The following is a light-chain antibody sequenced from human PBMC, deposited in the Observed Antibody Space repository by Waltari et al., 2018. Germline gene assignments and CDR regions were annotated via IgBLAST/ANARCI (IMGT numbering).Light chain of an antibody. J-gene: IGKJ4*01. CDR2: VAS. Sequence: EVVLTQSPGTLSLAPGERATLSCRASQSVSSTSLAWYQQKPGQAPGLLIYVASIRATGIPDRFSGSGSGTDFTLTISRLEPEDFGVYYCHHYGTSPPLTFGGGTKVEIK. CDR1: QSVSSTS. CDR3: HHYGTSPPLT. V-gene: IGKV3-20*01.